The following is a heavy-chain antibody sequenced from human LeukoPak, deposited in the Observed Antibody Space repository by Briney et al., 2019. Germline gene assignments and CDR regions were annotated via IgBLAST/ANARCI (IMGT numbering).Heavy chain of an antibody. CDR1: GYTFTSYG. V-gene: IGHV1-18*01. D-gene: IGHD1-26*01. CDR2: ISAYNGNP. J-gene: IGHJ3*02. CDR3: ARDGSGGGSYYSNDAFDI. Sequence: ASVKVSCKASGYTFTSYGISWVRQAPGQGLEWMGWISAYNGNPNYAQKLQGRVTMTTDTSTSTAYMELRSLRSDDTAVYYCARDGSGGGSYYSNDAFDIWGQGTMVTVSS.